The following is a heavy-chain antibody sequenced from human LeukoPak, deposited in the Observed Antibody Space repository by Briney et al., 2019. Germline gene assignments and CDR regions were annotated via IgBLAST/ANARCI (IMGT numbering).Heavy chain of an antibody. V-gene: IGHV1-69*13. Sequence: ASVKVSCKASGGTFSSYAISWVRQAPGQGLEWMGGIIPIFGTANYAQKFQGRVTITADESTSTAYMELSSLRSEDTAVYYCARRADSGWYFQHWGQGTLVTVSS. D-gene: IGHD6-19*01. CDR3: ARRADSGWYFQH. J-gene: IGHJ1*01. CDR1: GGTFSSYA. CDR2: IIPIFGTA.